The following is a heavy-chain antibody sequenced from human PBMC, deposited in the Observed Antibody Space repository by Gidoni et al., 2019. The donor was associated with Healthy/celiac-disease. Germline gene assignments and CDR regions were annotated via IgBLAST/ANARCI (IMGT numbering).Heavy chain of an antibody. CDR1: TFRNYG. V-gene: IGHV3-33*01. Sequence: TFRNYGMHWVRQAPGKGLEWVGVIWYDGSNKYYAEPVKGRFTISRDNYKNTLYLQMNSLRAEDTAVYYCASQGYSSSWYSGNYWGQGTLVTVSS. J-gene: IGHJ4*02. CDR2: IWYDGSNK. D-gene: IGHD6-13*01. CDR3: ASQGYSSSWYSGNY.